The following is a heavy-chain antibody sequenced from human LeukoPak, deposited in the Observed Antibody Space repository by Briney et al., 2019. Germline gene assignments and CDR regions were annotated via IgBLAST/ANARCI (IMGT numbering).Heavy chain of an antibody. CDR3: ASLNWGQGY. V-gene: IGHV4-38-2*01. J-gene: IGHJ4*02. D-gene: IGHD7-27*01. CDR2: IYHSGST. CDR1: GYSISSCYY. Sequence: SETLSLTCAVSGYSISSCYYWGWIRQPPGKGLEWIGSIYHSGSTYYNPSLKSRVTISVDTSKNQFSLKLSSVTAADTAVYYCASLNWGQGYWGQGTLVTVSS.